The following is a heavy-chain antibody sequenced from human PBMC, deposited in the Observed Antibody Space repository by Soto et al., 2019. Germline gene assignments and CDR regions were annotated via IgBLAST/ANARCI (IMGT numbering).Heavy chain of an antibody. CDR3: ASHSGSSPEGRYYYGMDV. CDR2: IITIFGTA. Sequence: QVQLVQSGAEVKKPGSSVKVSCKASGGTFSSYAISWVRQAPGQGLEWMGGIITIFGTADYAPTFQGRVTITADESTSTAYMELSSLRSEDTAVYYCASHSGSSPEGRYYYGMDVWGQGTTVTVSS. J-gene: IGHJ6*02. V-gene: IGHV1-69*12. CDR1: GGTFSSYA. D-gene: IGHD1-26*01.